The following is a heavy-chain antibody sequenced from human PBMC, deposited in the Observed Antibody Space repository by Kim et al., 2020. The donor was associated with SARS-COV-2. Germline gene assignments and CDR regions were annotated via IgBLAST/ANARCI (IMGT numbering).Heavy chain of an antibody. CDR1: GFTFSSYA. CDR2: ISYDGSNK. D-gene: IGHD6-19*01. J-gene: IGHJ3*02. CDR3: AREIAVTGAFDI. V-gene: IGHV3-30*04. Sequence: GGSLRLSCAASGFTFSSYAMHWVRQAPGKGLEWVAVISYDGSNKYYADSVKGRFTISRDNSKNTLYLQMNSLRAEDTAVYYCAREIAVTGAFDIFCQGT.